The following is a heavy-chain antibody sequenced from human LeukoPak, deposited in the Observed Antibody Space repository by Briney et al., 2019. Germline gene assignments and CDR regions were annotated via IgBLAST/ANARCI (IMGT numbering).Heavy chain of an antibody. CDR3: ANREGGYTYDPFDY. CDR2: ISGSSDTT. D-gene: IGHD5-18*01. V-gene: IGHV3-23*01. CDR1: GFTFSTYA. Sequence: GGSLRLSCAASGFTFSTYAMSWVRQAPGRGLEWVSAISGSSDTTYYADSVEGRFTISRDNSKNTLYLQMNSLSAEDTAVYYCANREGGYTYDPFDYWGQGTLVTVSS. J-gene: IGHJ4*02.